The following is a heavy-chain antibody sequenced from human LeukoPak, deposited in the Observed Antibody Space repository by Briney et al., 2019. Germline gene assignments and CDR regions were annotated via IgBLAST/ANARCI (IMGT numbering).Heavy chain of an antibody. V-gene: IGHV1-2*02. Sequence: GASVKVSCKASGYTFTAYYIHWVRQAPGQGLEWMGWINPNSGGTNYAQKFQGRVTMTRDTSINTAYMELSRLRSDDTAVYYCVREGSSSSSDYYYYYMDVWGKGTTVTVSS. CDR3: VREGSSSSSDYYYYYMDV. CDR1: GYTFTAYY. J-gene: IGHJ6*03. CDR2: INPNSGGT. D-gene: IGHD6-6*01.